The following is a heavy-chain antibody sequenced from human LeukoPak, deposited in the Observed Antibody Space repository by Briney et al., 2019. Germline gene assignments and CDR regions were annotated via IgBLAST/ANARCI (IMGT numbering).Heavy chain of an antibody. CDR1: GGSISRYY. J-gene: IGHJ4*02. D-gene: IGHD2-2*01. CDR2: ISYSGST. CDR3: ARDADTSSHFDY. V-gene: IGHV4-59*01. Sequence: PSETLSLTCAVSGGSISRYYWSWIRQPPGKGLEWLGYISYSGSTNYNPSLKSRVTISVDTSKNQFSLKLSSVTAADTAVYYCARDADTSSHFDYWGQGTLVTVSP.